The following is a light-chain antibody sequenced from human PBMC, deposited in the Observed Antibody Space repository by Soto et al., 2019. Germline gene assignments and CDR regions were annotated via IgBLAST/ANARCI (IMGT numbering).Light chain of an antibody. Sequence: DIQMTQSPSTLSASVGDRVTITCRASQSISSWLAWYQQKPGKAPKLLIYMASSLESGVPSRFSGSGSGTEFTLTISSLQPDDFATYYCQQYNSYALTFGQGTRLEI. CDR3: QQYNSYALT. CDR2: MAS. J-gene: IGKJ5*01. V-gene: IGKV1-5*03. CDR1: QSISSW.